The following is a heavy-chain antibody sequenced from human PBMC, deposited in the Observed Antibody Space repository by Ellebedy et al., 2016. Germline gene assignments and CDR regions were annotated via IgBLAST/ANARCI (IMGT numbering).Heavy chain of an antibody. D-gene: IGHD5-18*01. CDR2: IGTAGDT. Sequence: GGSLRLSCAASGFTFRSYDMHWVRQATGKGLEWVSAIGTAGDTYYPGSVKGRFTISRENAKNSLYLQMNGLRAEDTAVYYCARVRFGDTAVDYWGQGTLVTVSS. CDR3: ARVRFGDTAVDY. V-gene: IGHV3-13*01. J-gene: IGHJ4*02. CDR1: GFTFRSYD.